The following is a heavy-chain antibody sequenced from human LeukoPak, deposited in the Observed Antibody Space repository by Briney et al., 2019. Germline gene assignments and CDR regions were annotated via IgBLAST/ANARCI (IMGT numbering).Heavy chain of an antibody. CDR2: IYYSGST. Sequence: SETLSPTCTVSGGSISSYYWSWIRQPPGKGLEWIGYIYYSGSTNYNPSLKSRVTISVDTSKNQFSLKLSSVTAADTAVYYCAREGYYDSSGYRTFDYWGQGTLGTVSS. CDR3: AREGYYDSSGYRTFDY. J-gene: IGHJ4*02. V-gene: IGHV4-59*01. D-gene: IGHD3-22*01. CDR1: GGSISSYY.